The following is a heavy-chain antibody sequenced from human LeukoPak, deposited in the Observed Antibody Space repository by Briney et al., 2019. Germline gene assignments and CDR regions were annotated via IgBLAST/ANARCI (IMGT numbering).Heavy chain of an antibody. CDR3: ARALVTAARQNWFDP. CDR2: IYPSGGIT. V-gene: IGHV1-46*01. Sequence: ASVKVSCKASGYTFTSNYIHWVRQAPGQGLEWMGMIYPSGGITSDAQKFQGRVTMTRDTSTSTVYMELSSLKSEDTAVYYCARALVTAARQNWFDPWGQGTLVTVSS. J-gene: IGHJ5*02. D-gene: IGHD6-6*01. CDR1: GYTFTSNY.